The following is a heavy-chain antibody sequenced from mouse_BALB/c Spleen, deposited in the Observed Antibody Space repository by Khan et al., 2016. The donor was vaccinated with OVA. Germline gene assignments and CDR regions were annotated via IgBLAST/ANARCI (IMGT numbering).Heavy chain of an antibody. CDR2: INPTSGYT. CDR3: TSYRFDY. V-gene: IGHV1-7*01. Sequence: QVQLQQSGAELAKPGASVKMSCKASGYTFTTYCMHWVKQRPGQGLEWIGYINPTSGYTDHNEKFKDRAILSADNSSSTAYMQLSSLTSEDSAVYYCTSYRFDYWGQGTTLTVSS. J-gene: IGHJ2*01. D-gene: IGHD2-12*01. CDR1: GYTFTTYC.